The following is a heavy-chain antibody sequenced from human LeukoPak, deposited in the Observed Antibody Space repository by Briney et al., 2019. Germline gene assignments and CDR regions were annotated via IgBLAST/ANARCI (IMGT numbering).Heavy chain of an antibody. V-gene: IGHV1-8*01. J-gene: IGHJ4*02. CDR2: MNPNSGNT. CDR3: ARELVVAAQGALGY. Sequence: ASVKVSCKASGYTFTSYDINWVRQATGQGLEWMGWMNPNSGNTGYAQKFQGRVTMTRNTSISTAYMELRSLRSEDTAVYYCARELVVAAQGALGYWGQGTLVSVSS. D-gene: IGHD2-15*01. CDR1: GYTFTSYD.